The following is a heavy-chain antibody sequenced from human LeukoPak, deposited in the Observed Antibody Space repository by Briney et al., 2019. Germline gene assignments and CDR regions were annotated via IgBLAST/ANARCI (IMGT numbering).Heavy chain of an antibody. D-gene: IGHD2/OR15-2a*01. Sequence: GGSLRLSCAASGFTFGSYSMNWVRQAPGKGLEWVSYISSSSSTIYYADSVKGRFTISRDNAKNSLYLQMNSLRDEGTAVYYCARASRLGPVIFDYWGQGTLVTVSS. CDR1: GFTFGSYS. CDR2: ISSSSSTI. J-gene: IGHJ4*02. V-gene: IGHV3-48*02. CDR3: ARASRLGPVIFDY.